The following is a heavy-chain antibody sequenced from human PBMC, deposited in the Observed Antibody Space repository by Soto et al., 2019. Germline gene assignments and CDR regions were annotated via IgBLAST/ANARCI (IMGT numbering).Heavy chain of an antibody. CDR2: IMWNSGSI. V-gene: IGHV3-9*01. J-gene: IGHJ6*02. Sequence: GGALRTSCAASGFTFYDYAMHWVRQAPGKGLEWVLGIMWNSGSIGYADPGKGRFPNSRENAKNSLYLQMNSLRAEETAFFYCAKDIEGGGAYYYYGMDVWGQGTTVTVSS. CDR1: GFTFYDYA. D-gene: IGHD3-16*01. CDR3: AKDIEGGGAYYYYGMDV.